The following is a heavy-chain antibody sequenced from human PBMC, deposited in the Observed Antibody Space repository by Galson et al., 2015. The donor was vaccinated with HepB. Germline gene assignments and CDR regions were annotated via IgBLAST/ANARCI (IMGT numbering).Heavy chain of an antibody. CDR1: GFTFSSYA. CDR2: ISYDGSNK. CDR3: ASEAYYDYVWGSYRSNYFNY. V-gene: IGHV3-30*04. Sequence: SLRLSCAASGFTFSSYAMHWVRQAPGKGLEWVAVISYDGSNKYYADSVKGRFTISRDNSKNTLYLQMNSLRAEDTAVYYCASEAYYDYVWGSYRSNYFNYWGQGTLVTVSS. J-gene: IGHJ4*02. D-gene: IGHD3-16*02.